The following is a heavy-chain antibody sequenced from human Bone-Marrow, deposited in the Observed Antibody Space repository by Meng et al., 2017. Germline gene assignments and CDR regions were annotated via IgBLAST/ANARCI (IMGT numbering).Heavy chain of an antibody. CDR1: EFSFSSYE. Sequence: GGSLRLSCAASEFSFSSYEMNWVRQAPGKGLEWVSYISSSGSTIYYADSVKGRFTISRDNAKNSLYLQMNSLRAEDTAVYYCARDFDILTGSNGFFDLWGRGTLVTVSS. CDR2: ISSSGSTI. V-gene: IGHV3-48*03. J-gene: IGHJ2*01. CDR3: ARDFDILTGSNGFFDL. D-gene: IGHD3-9*01.